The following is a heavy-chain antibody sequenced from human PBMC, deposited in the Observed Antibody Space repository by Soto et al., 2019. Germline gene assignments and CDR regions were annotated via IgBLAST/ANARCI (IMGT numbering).Heavy chain of an antibody. V-gene: IGHV4-34*01. Sequence: SETLSLTCAVYGGSFSGYYWSWIRQPPGKGLEWIGEINHSGSTNYNPSLKSRVTISVDTSKNQFSLKLSSVTAADTAVYYCASASPRRLGYRAQRTPVTGSS. CDR2: INHSGST. CDR1: GGSFSGYY. CDR3: ASASPRRLGY. J-gene: IGHJ4*02.